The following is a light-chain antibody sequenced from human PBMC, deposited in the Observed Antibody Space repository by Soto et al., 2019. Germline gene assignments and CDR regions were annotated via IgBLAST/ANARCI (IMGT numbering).Light chain of an antibody. V-gene: IGKV3-11*01. CDR2: DAS. CDR3: QQRLLWPQS. J-gene: IGKJ1*01. Sequence: VVLTQSPATLSLSPGERATLSCRASQAVSTYVAWYQHKPGQASRLLIYDASNRAPGVPFRFSGSGSGTDFTLTVSSLEPEDFAVYYCQQRLLWPQSFGQGTKVEI. CDR1: QAVSTY.